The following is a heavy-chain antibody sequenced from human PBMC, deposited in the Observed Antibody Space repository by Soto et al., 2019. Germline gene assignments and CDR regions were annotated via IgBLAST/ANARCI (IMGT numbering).Heavy chain of an antibody. V-gene: IGHV3-53*05. CDR1: GFTVSTGY. CDR3: ARDTHSSGWYDS. CDR2: LFSGGSS. D-gene: IGHD6-19*01. J-gene: IGHJ5*01. Sequence: HPGGSLRLSCAASGFTVSTGYMAWVRQAPGKGLEWISVLFSGGSSYYGDSVKGRFTISRDNSKNTLSLEMSSLRVEDTAVYFCARDTHSSGWYDSWGQGTLVTVSS.